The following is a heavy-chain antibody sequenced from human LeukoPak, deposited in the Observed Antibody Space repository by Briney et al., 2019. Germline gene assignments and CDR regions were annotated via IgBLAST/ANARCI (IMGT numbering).Heavy chain of an antibody. D-gene: IGHD2-2*02. CDR3: ARGAIRTFDY. J-gene: IGHJ4*02. Sequence: GGSLRLSCAASGFTFSSYAMSWVRQAPGKGLEWVSAISGSGGSTYYADSVKGRFTISRDNAKNSLYLQMNSLRAEDTAVYYCARGAIRTFDYWGQGTLVTVSS. CDR2: ISGSGGST. V-gene: IGHV3-23*01. CDR1: GFTFSSYA.